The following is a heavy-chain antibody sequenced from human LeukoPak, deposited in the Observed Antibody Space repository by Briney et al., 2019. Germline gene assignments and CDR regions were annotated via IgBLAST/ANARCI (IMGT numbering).Heavy chain of an antibody. V-gene: IGHV4-4*02. J-gene: IGHJ6*02. CDR3: ARVYGGGSYNYYYGMDV. CDR1: GGSISSSNW. CDR2: IYHSGST. Sequence: SGTLSLTCAVSGGSISSSNWWSWVRQPPGKGLEWIGEIYHSGSTNYNPSLKSRVAISVDKSKNQFSLKLSSVTAADTAVYYCARVYGGGSYNYYYGMDVWGQGTTVTVSS. D-gene: IGHD4-23*01.